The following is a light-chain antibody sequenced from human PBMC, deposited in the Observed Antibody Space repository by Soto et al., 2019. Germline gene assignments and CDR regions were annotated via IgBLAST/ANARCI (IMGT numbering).Light chain of an antibody. CDR3: QQSYSNARYT. J-gene: IGKJ2*01. CDR2: AAS. V-gene: IGKV1-39*01. CDR1: QSISSY. Sequence: DLQMTQSPSSLSASVGDRVTITCRASQSISSYLNWYQQKPGKAPKLLIYAASSLQSGVPSRFSGSGSGTDFTLTISSLQPEDFATYYCQQSYSNARYTFGQGTKLEIK.